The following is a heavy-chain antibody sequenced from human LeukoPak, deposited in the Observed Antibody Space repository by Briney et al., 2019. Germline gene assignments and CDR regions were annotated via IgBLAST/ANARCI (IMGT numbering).Heavy chain of an antibody. CDR1: GFTFSSYW. Sequence: GGSLRLSCAASGFTFSSYWMSWVRQAPGKGLEWVANILPDGSAKNYVDSVKGRFIISRDNAKNSLYLQMNSLRAEDTAVYYCSRSLDYLGQGALVTVSS. CDR3: SRSLDY. V-gene: IGHV3-7*01. CDR2: ILPDGSAK. J-gene: IGHJ4*02.